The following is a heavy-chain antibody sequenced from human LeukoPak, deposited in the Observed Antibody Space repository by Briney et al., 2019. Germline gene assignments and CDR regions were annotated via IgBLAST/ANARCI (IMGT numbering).Heavy chain of an antibody. Sequence: SETLSLTCTVSGGSISSSSYYWGWIRQPPGKGLEWIGSIYYSGSTYYNPSLKSRVTISVDTSKNQFSLKLSSVTAADTAVYYCAREGGGYFDYWGQGTLVTVSS. V-gene: IGHV4-39*07. J-gene: IGHJ4*02. CDR2: IYYSGST. CDR1: GGSISSSSYY. D-gene: IGHD3-16*01. CDR3: AREGGGYFDY.